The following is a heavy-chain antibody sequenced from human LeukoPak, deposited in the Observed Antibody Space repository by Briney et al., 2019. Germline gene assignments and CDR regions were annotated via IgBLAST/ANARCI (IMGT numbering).Heavy chain of an antibody. Sequence: GGSLRLSCVASGFTFSNYAMTWVRQAPGKGLEWVSIIGDSADSIYYADSVKGRFTISGDNSKNTLYLQMNSLRPEDTAVYYCAKGLAVAGDFWGQGTLVTVSS. CDR3: AKGLAVAGDF. CDR2: IGDSADSI. CDR1: GFTFSNYA. V-gene: IGHV3-23*01. J-gene: IGHJ4*02. D-gene: IGHD6-19*01.